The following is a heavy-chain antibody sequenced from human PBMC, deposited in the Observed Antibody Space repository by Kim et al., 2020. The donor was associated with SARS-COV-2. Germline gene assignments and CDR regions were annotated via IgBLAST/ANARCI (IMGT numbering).Heavy chain of an antibody. V-gene: IGHV5-51*07. D-gene: IGHD6-6*01. Sequence: GESLKISCKASGYTFASYWIGWVHQMPGKGLDWMGIIYPGDSDATYSPSFQGQITISADRSISTAYLQWTSLKASDTAVYYCARWASAARQFDPWGQGTLVTVSS. J-gene: IGHJ5*02. CDR2: IYPGDSDA. CDR1: GYTFASYW. CDR3: ARWASAARQFDP.